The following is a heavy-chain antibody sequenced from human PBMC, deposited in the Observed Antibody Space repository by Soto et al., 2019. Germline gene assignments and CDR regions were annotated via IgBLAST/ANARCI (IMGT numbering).Heavy chain of an antibody. D-gene: IGHD5-12*01. Sequence: GGSLRLSCAASGFTFSSYAMSWVRQAPGKGLEWVSAISGDGGHTHYADSVKGRFTISRDNSKNTLFLQMNSLSAEDTAVYYCAKERGVSGGYSGYDFDSWGQGTLVTVSS. V-gene: IGHV3-23*01. CDR2: ISGDGGHT. CDR3: AKERGVSGGYSGYDFDS. J-gene: IGHJ4*02. CDR1: GFTFSSYA.